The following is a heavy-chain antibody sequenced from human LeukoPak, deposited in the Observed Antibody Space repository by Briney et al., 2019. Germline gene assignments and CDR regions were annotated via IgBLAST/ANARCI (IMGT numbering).Heavy chain of an antibody. J-gene: IGHJ4*02. CDR1: GGSFSGYY. V-gene: IGHV4-34*01. Sequence: PSETLSLTCAVYGGSFSGYYWSWIRQPPGKGLEWIGEINHSGSTNYNPSLKSRVTISVDTSKNQFSLKLSSVTAADTAVYYCARMVGGYRVGLDYWGQGTLVTVSS. CDR3: ARMVGGYRVGLDY. CDR2: INHSGST. D-gene: IGHD5-12*01.